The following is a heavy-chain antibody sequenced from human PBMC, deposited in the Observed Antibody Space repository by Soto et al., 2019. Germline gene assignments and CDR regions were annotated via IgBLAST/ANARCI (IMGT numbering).Heavy chain of an antibody. CDR3: VKDESINWYSGHFRH. V-gene: IGHV3-9*01. Sequence: EVQLVESGGGLVQPGRSLRLSCAASGFTFDDYAMHWVRQVPGKGLEWVSGINWNSGSIGYGDSVQGRFAISRDNAKNSPHLQMNSLSAEDTAFYYCVKDESINWYSGHFRHWGQGTLVTVSS. J-gene: IGHJ1*01. D-gene: IGHD6-13*01. CDR1: GFTFDDYA. CDR2: INWNSGSI.